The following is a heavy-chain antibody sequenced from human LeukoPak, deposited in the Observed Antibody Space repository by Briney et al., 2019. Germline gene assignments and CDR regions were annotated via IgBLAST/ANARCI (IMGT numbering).Heavy chain of an antibody. CDR1: GGSFSGYY. V-gene: IGHV4-34*01. J-gene: IGHJ3*02. CDR2: IHHSGAT. Sequence: PSETLSLTCAVYGGSFSGYYWTWIRQPPGKGLEWIGEIHHSGATNYNPSLKSRVTISLDTSKSQFSLKLSSVTAADTAVYYCARGLAFDIWGQGTMVTVSS. CDR3: ARGLAFDI.